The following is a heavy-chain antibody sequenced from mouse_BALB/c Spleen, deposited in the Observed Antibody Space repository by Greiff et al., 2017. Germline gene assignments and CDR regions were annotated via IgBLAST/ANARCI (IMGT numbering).Heavy chain of an antibody. D-gene: IGHD2-4*01. Sequence: EVQRVESGGGLVQPGGSRKLSCAASGFTFSSFGMHWVRQAPEKGLEWVAYISSGSSTIYYADTVKGRFTISRDNPKNPLFLQMTSLRSEDTAMYYCARGSTMITTVDYWGQGTTLTVSS. J-gene: IGHJ2*01. CDR3: ARGSTMITTVDY. CDR2: ISSGSSTI. CDR1: GFTFSSFG. V-gene: IGHV5-17*02.